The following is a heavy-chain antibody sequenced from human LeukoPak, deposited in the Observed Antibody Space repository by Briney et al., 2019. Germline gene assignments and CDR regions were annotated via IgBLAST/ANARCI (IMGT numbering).Heavy chain of an antibody. J-gene: IGHJ4*02. V-gene: IGHV3-21*01. D-gene: IGHD2-8*01. CDR2: ISSSSSYI. CDR1: GFTFSSYS. CDR3: ARGVYAILGSFDY. Sequence: MAGGSLRLSCAASGFTFSSYSMNWVRQAPGKGLEWVSSISSSSSYIYYADSVKGRFTISRDNAKNSLYLQMNSLRAEDTAVYYCARGVYAILGSFDYWGQGTLVTVSS.